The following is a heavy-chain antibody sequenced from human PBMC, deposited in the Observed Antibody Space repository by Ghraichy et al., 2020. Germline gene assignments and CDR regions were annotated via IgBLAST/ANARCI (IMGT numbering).Heavy chain of an antibody. Sequence: GGSLRLSCAASGFTFSSYSMSWVRQAPGKGLEWVSSITSNSSYIYYADSIKGRFTISRDNSKNSLYLQMNSLRAEDTAVYYCAGEPGYCSGGRCSNDASEIWRQGTMGTVSS. CDR2: ITSNSSYI. V-gene: IGHV3-21*01. J-gene: IGHJ3*02. D-gene: IGHD2-15*01. CDR1: GFTFSSYS. CDR3: AGEPGYCSGGRCSNDASEI.